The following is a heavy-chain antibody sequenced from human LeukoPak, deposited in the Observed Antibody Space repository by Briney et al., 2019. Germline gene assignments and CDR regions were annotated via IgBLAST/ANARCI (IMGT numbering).Heavy chain of an antibody. CDR2: ITGSGSGA. CDR3: ARGVYAFDI. V-gene: IGHV3-23*01. CDR1: GFTFSSFA. J-gene: IGHJ3*02. Sequence: PGGSLRLSCAASGFTFSSFAINWVRQAPGKGLEWVSVITGSGSGADYADSVKGRFTISRDNSQNTVHLQMNSPRAEDTAVYYCARGVYAFDIWGQGTMITVSS. D-gene: IGHD6-13*01.